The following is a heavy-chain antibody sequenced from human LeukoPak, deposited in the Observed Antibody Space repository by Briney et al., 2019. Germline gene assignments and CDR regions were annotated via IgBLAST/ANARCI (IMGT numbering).Heavy chain of an antibody. CDR2: ISAYNGNT. V-gene: IGHV1-18*01. J-gene: IGHJ3*02. D-gene: IGHD3-3*01. Sequence: ASVKVSCKASGYTFTSYGISWVRQAPGQGLEWMGWISAYNGNTNYAQKLQGRVTMTTDTSTSTAYMELSSLRSEDTAVYYCASWGFGVDLGDAFDIWGQGTMVTVSS. CDR1: GYTFTSYG. CDR3: ASWGFGVDLGDAFDI.